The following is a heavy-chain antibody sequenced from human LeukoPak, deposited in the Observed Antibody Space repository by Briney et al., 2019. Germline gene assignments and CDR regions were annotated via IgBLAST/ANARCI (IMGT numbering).Heavy chain of an antibody. Sequence: GGSLRLSCAASGFTFSSYSMNWVRQAPGKGLECLANIKEDGSETYYADSVKGRFTISRDNPKNLLFLQINSLRVEDTAVYCCARETPRRGETRDGYRWGQGTLVTVSS. D-gene: IGHD5-24*01. J-gene: IGHJ4*02. CDR1: GFTFSSYS. CDR2: IKEDGSET. CDR3: ARETPRRGETRDGYR. V-gene: IGHV3-7*01.